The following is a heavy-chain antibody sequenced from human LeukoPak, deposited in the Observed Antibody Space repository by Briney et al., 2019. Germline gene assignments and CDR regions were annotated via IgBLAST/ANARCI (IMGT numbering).Heavy chain of an antibody. CDR2: ISSSSSYI. Sequence: PGGSLRLSCAASGFTFRSYSMNWVRQAPGKGLEWVSSISSSSSYIYYADSVKGRFTISRDNAKNSLYLQMNSLRAEDTAVYYCARDESTYYYDSSGYYFRYWGQGTLVTVSS. CDR3: ARDESTYYYDSSGYYFRY. CDR1: GFTFRSYS. V-gene: IGHV3-21*01. D-gene: IGHD3-22*01. J-gene: IGHJ4*02.